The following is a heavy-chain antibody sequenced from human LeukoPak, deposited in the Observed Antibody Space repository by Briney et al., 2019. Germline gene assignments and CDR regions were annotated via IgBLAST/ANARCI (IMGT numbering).Heavy chain of an antibody. CDR2: ISAYNGNT. V-gene: IGHV1-18*01. Sequence: ASVKVSCKASGYTFTSYGISWVRQAPGQGLEWMGWISAYNGNTNYAQKLQGRVTMTTDTSTSTAYMELRSLRSDDTAVYYCARADHDYGDYEVVNGSGAFDIWGQGTMVTVSS. J-gene: IGHJ3*02. D-gene: IGHD4-17*01. CDR1: GYTFTSYG. CDR3: ARADHDYGDYEVVNGSGAFDI.